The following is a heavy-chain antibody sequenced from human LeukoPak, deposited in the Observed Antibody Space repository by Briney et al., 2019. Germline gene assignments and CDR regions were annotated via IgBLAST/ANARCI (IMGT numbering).Heavy chain of an antibody. J-gene: IGHJ3*02. CDR2: INPNSGGT. V-gene: IGHV1-2*02. CDR1: GYTFTGYY. Sequence: ASVKVSCKASGYTFTGYYMHWVRQAPGQGLEWMGWINPNSGGTNYAQKFQGRVTMTRDTSISTAYMELSRLRSDDTAVYYCARGGAGYSGYGHFDAFDIWGQGTMVTVSS. CDR3: ARGGAGYSGYGHFDAFDI. D-gene: IGHD5-12*01.